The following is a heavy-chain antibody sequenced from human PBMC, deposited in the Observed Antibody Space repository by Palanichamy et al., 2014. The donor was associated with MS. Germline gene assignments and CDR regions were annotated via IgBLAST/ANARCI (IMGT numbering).Heavy chain of an antibody. CDR3: ARNNRPYYDFPVAFDI. Sequence: VESGGGVVQPGRSLRLSCAASGFTFSSYGMHWVRQAPGKGLEWVAVIWYDGSNKYYADSVKGRFTISRDNSKNTLYLQMNSLRAEDTAVYYCARNNRPYYDFPVAFDIWGQGTMVTVSS. CDR1: GFTFSSYG. CDR2: IWYDGSNK. D-gene: IGHD3-3*01. J-gene: IGHJ3*02. V-gene: IGHV3-33*01.